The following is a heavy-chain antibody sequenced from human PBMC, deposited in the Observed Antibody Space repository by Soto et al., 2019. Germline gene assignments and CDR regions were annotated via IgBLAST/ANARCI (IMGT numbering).Heavy chain of an antibody. D-gene: IGHD1-26*01. V-gene: IGHV4-61*01. J-gene: IGHJ4*02. Sequence: ETLSLTCTVSGGSVSSGSYYWSWIRQPPGKGLEWIGYIYYSGSTNYNPSLKSRVTISVDTSKNQFSLKLSSVTAADTAVYYCARTMVGARAGYFDYWGRGTLVTVSS. CDR1: GGSVSSGSYY. CDR2: IYYSGST. CDR3: ARTMVGARAGYFDY.